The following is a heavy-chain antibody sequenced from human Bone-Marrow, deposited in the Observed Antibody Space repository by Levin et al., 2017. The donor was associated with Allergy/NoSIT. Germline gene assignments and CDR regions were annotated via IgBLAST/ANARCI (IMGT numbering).Heavy chain of an antibody. CDR3: VKDQSSARFLEPGV. D-gene: IGHD3-3*01. CDR2: IGDDGAPK. Sequence: LSLTCAASGFTFDSYAMSWVRQAPGRGLEWVSSIGDDGAPKYYAESVKGRFTISRDNSKNTVSLQMRRLGVDDTAVYYCVKDQSSARFLEPGVWGRGTTVIVSS. V-gene: IGHV3-23*01. CDR1: GFTFDSYA. J-gene: IGHJ6*02.